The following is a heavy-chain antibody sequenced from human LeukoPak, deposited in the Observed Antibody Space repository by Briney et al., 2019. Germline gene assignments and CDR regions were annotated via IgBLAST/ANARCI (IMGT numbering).Heavy chain of an antibody. CDR1: GYTFTSYY. CDR2: IIPIFGTA. V-gene: IGHV1-69*05. CDR3: ARGRITFGGVIVIPADY. J-gene: IGHJ4*02. D-gene: IGHD3-16*02. Sequence: SVKVSCKASGYTFTSYYMHWVRQAPGQGLEWMGGIIPIFGTANYAQKFQGRVTITTDESTSTAYMELSSLRSEDTAVYYCARGRITFGGVIVIPADYWGQGTLVTVSS.